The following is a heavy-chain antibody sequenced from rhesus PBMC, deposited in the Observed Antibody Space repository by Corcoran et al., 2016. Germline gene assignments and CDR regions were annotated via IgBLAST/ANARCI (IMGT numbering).Heavy chain of an antibody. Sequence: QVQLQESGPGVVKPSETLSLTCAVSGGSISGGYDWSWIRQPPGKGLEWIGYIYGSSGSTNYNPSLKNRVTISKDASKNAFSLKLSSVTAADTAVYYGARDIAAALFDYWGQGVLVTVSS. CDR3: ARDIAAALFDY. D-gene: IGHD6-25*01. V-gene: IGHV4-76*01. CDR1: GGSISGGYD. J-gene: IGHJ4*01. CDR2: IYGSSGST.